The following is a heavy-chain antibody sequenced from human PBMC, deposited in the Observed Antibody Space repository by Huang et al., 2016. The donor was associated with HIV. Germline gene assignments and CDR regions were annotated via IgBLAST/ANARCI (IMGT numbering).Heavy chain of an antibody. Sequence: QVQLVQSGSELRKPGASVKVSCKASGYTFTTYSLIWVRQATGQGLEWMGWINTKTGKPTYAQGVTGRFVCSLDTTVSTAYLQISSLKTDDTAKYFCARYRLTGTFLDSWGQGTQVTVSS. J-gene: IGHJ4*02. V-gene: IGHV7-4-1*02. D-gene: IGHD3-9*01. CDR1: GYTFTTYS. CDR2: INTKTGKP. CDR3: ARYRLTGTFLDS.